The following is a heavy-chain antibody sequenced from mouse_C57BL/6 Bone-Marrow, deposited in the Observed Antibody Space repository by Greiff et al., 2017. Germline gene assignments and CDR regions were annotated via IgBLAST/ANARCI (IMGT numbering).Heavy chain of an antibody. CDR3: ARFGLYDYDGTLFAY. CDR1: GYTFTSYW. CDR2: IHPNSGST. D-gene: IGHD2-4*01. V-gene: IGHV1-64*01. J-gene: IGHJ3*01. Sequence: QVQLKQPGAELVKPGASVKLSCKASGYTFTSYWMHWVKQRPGQGLEWIGMIHPNSGSTNYNEKFKSKATLTVDKSSSTAYMQLSSLTSEDSAVYYCARFGLYDYDGTLFAYWGQGTLVTVSA.